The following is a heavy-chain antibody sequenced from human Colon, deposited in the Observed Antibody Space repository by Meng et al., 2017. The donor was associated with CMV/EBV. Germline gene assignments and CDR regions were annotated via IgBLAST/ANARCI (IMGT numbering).Heavy chain of an antibody. CDR2: IYWDDDK. CDR1: GSPLTSVGVG. CDR3: AFRNGNGGNWFDP. V-gene: IGHV2-5*02. J-gene: IGHJ5*02. D-gene: IGHD2-8*01. Sequence: FSGSPLTSVGVGVGWIRQAPGKALEWLALIYWDDDKRYRPSLKNRLTITMDTAKNQVVLTMSNMADVDTGTYYCAFRNGNGGNWFDPWGQGTLVTVSS.